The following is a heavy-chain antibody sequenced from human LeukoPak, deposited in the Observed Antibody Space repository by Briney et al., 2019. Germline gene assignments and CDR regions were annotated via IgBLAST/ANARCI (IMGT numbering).Heavy chain of an antibody. CDR2: INPGGGST. Sequence: GASVKVSCKASGYTFTSYYMHWVRQAPGQGLEWMGIINPGGGSTSYAQKFQGRVTMTRDTSTSTVYMELSSLRSEDTAVYYCARDSAAIVVVPAAIYDYRGQGTLVTVSS. D-gene: IGHD2-2*02. CDR3: ARDSAAIVVVPAAIYDY. V-gene: IGHV1-46*03. CDR1: GYTFTSYY. J-gene: IGHJ4*02.